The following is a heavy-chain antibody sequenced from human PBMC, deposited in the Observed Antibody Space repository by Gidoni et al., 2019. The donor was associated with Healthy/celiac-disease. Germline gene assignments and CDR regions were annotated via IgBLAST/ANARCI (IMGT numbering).Heavy chain of an antibody. CDR2: ISSSSSYI. CDR1: GFTFSSYS. Sequence: EVQLVESGGGLVKPGGSLRLSCAASGFTFSSYSMNWVRQAPGKGLEWVSSISSSSSYIYYADSVKGRFTISRDNAKNSLYLQMNSLRAEDTAVYYCARDGYSSGWTYYYYGMDVWGQGTTVTVSS. D-gene: IGHD6-19*01. J-gene: IGHJ6*02. V-gene: IGHV3-21*01. CDR3: ARDGYSSGWTYYYYGMDV.